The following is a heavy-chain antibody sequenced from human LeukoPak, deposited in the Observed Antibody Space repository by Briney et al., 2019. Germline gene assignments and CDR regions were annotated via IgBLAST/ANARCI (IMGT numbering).Heavy chain of an antibody. CDR3: ARGYYFDY. J-gene: IGHJ4*02. Sequence: VASVKVSCKASGYTFTSYYMHWVRQAPGQGLEWMGIINPSGGSTSYEQKCQGRVTMTRDTSTSTVYRELSSLISEDTAVFYCARGYYFDYWGQGTLVTVSS. CDR2: INPSGGST. CDR1: GYTFTSYY. V-gene: IGHV1-46*01.